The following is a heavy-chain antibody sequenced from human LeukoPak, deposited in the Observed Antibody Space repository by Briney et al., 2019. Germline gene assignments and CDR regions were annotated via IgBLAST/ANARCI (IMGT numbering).Heavy chain of an antibody. CDR3: ARPYGSGSFDSWFDP. V-gene: IGHV1-2*06. Sequence: GASVKVSCKASGYTLTAHYMHWLRQAPGQGLEWMGRINPNSGDTNYAQKFQGRVTMTRDTSISTAYMDLSRLTSDDTAVYYCARPYGSGSFDSWFDPWGQGTLVIVSS. CDR2: INPNSGDT. D-gene: IGHD3-10*01. J-gene: IGHJ5*02. CDR1: GYTLTAHY.